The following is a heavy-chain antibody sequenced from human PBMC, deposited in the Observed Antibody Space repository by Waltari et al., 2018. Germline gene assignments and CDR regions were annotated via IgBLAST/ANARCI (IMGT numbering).Heavy chain of an antibody. CDR3: ARSDILTGPSHFDY. D-gene: IGHD3-9*01. V-gene: IGHV1-69*08. CDR2: IIPTFGTA. CDR1: GGTFSSYA. J-gene: IGHJ4*02. Sequence: QVQLVQSGAEVKKPGSSVKVSCKASGGTFSSYAISWVRQAPGQGLEWMGRIIPTFGTANYEQKFQGRVTITADKSTSTAYMELSSLRSEDTAVYYCARSDILTGPSHFDYWGQGTLVTVSS.